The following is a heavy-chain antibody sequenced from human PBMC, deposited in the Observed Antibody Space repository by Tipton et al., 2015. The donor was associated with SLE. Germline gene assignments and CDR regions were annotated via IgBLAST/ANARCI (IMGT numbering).Heavy chain of an antibody. V-gene: IGHV3-15*01. CDR1: GFTFSDYW. J-gene: IGHJ4*02. CDR3: STNPTSGF. D-gene: IGHD3-10*01. CDR2: IKSKTDGGTI. Sequence: SLRLSCAASGFTFSDYWLSWVRQAPGKGLEWVSRIKSKTDGGTIDYAAPVKGRFTISRDDSGNTLYLQMNSLKTEDTAVYYCSTNPTSGFWGQGTLVTVSS.